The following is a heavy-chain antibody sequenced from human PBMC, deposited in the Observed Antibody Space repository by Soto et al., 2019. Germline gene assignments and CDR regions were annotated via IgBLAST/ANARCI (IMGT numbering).Heavy chain of an antibody. V-gene: IGHV3-23*01. CDR1: GFTFTDYW. CDR3: ARVQHSYGYGSSDY. Sequence: GGSLRLSCAASGFTFTDYWTHWVRQAPGKGLEWVSAISGSGGSTYYADSVKGRFTISRDNSKNTLYLQMNSLRAEDTAVYYCARVQHSYGYGSSDYWGQGTLVTVSS. CDR2: ISGSGGST. D-gene: IGHD5-18*01. J-gene: IGHJ4*02.